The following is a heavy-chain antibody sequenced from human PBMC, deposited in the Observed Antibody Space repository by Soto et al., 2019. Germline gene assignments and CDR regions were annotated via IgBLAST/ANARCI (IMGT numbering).Heavy chain of an antibody. CDR2: IIPFGEIT. D-gene: IGHD3-10*01. CDR3: AREGPGVKFDF. J-gene: IGHJ4*02. V-gene: IGHV1-69*04. CDR1: GGPFSSYG. Sequence: SVKVSCTASGGPFSSYGLSCVRQAPGQGLEWMGRIIPFGEITNYAQKFQGRVTITADTSTSTAYMELRSLRSDDTAVYYCAREGPGVKFDFWGQGTLVTVSS.